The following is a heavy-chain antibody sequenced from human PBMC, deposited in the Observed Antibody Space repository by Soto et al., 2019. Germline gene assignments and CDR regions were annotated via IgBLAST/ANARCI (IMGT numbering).Heavy chain of an antibody. Sequence: SCTGSGFPYTNHCIGWVRHMTGKGLEWMGMIYPDDSDTKYSPSFQGQVTFSADKSINTAYLQWSSLKASDTAIYYCARLEWLSLAAWCDPWGQGTLVTVSS. J-gene: IGHJ5*02. V-gene: IGHV5-51*01. CDR3: ARLEWLSLAAWCDP. CDR1: GFPYTNHC. CDR2: IYPDDSDT. D-gene: IGHD3-3*01.